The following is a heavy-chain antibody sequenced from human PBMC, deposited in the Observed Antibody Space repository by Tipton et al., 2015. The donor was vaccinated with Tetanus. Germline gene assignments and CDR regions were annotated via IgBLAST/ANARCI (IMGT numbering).Heavy chain of an antibody. V-gene: IGHV1-69*06. Sequence: QAQLVQSGAEVKKPGSSVKVSCKASGGSFNSDAISWVRQTPGQGLEWMGRIIPSLGTPKYAQNFQGRVTMTADKSTTTAYMEISGLRSEDSAVYYCARAPRGYSYATFDFWGQGTLVTVSS. D-gene: IGHD5-18*01. CDR1: GGSFNSDA. J-gene: IGHJ4*02. CDR3: ARAPRGYSYATFDF. CDR2: IIPSLGTP.